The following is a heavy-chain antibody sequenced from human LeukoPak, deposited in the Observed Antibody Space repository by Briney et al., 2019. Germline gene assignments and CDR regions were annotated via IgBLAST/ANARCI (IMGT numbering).Heavy chain of an antibody. CDR1: GGSISSYY. Sequence: SETLSLTCTVSGGSISSYYWSWIRQPAGKGLEWIGRIYTSGSTNYNPSLKSRVTMSVDTSKNQFSLKMSSVTAADTAVYYCARVRYFGVGATPGWFDPWGQGTLVTVSS. D-gene: IGHD1-26*01. V-gene: IGHV4-4*07. CDR2: IYTSGST. J-gene: IGHJ5*02. CDR3: ARVRYFGVGATPGWFDP.